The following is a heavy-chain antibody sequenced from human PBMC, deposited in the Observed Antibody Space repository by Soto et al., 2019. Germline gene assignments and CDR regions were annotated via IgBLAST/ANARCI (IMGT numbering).Heavy chain of an antibody. D-gene: IGHD3-10*01. J-gene: IGHJ6*02. V-gene: IGHV3-21*01. CDR3: ARDEGSGSYYVGYYYYGMDV. CDR2: ISSSSSSI. Sequence: GGSLRLSCAASGFTFSSFSMNWVRQAPGKGLEWVSSISSSSSSIYYADSMKGRFTISRDNAKNSLYLQMNSLRVEDTAVYYCARDEGSGSYYVGYYYYGMDVWGQGTTVTVSS. CDR1: GFTFSSFS.